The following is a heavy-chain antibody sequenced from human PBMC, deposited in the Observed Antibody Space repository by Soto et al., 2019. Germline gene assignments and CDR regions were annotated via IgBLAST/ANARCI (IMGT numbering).Heavy chain of an antibody. Sequence: PGGSLRLSCAASGFTFSSYSMNWVRQAPGKGLEWVSSISSSSSYIYYADSVKGRFTISRDNAKNSLYLQMNSLRAEDTAVYYCARDYDYYGSGSYYNIDYWGQGTLVTVSS. CDR1: GFTFSSYS. CDR2: ISSSSSYI. CDR3: ARDYDYYGSGSYYNIDY. J-gene: IGHJ4*02. V-gene: IGHV3-21*01. D-gene: IGHD3-10*01.